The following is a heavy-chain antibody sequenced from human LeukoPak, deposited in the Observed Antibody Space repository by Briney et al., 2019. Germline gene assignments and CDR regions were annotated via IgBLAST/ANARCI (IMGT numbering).Heavy chain of an antibody. CDR3: ARGPFGELSFDY. CDR2: IWYDGSNK. D-gene: IGHD3-10*01. V-gene: IGHV3-33*01. Sequence: GGSLRLSCAASGFTFSSYGMHWVRQAPGKGLEWVAVIWYDGSNKYYADSVKGRSTISRDNSKNTLYLQMNSLRAEDTAVYYCARGPFGELSFDYWGQGTLVTVSS. J-gene: IGHJ4*02. CDR1: GFTFSSYG.